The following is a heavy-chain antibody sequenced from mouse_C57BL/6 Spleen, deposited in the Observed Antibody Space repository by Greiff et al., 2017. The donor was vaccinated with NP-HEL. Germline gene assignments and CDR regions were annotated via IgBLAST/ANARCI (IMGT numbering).Heavy chain of an antibody. J-gene: IGHJ3*01. Sequence: VQLQQSGAELVKPGASVKLSCKASGYTFTSYWMHWVKQRPGQGLEWIGMIHPNSGSTNYNEKFKSKATLTVDKSSSTAYMQLSSLTSEDSAVYYCAREATMVKGFAYWGQGTLVTVSA. CDR3: AREATMVKGFAY. D-gene: IGHD2-2*01. V-gene: IGHV1-64*01. CDR1: GYTFTSYW. CDR2: IHPNSGST.